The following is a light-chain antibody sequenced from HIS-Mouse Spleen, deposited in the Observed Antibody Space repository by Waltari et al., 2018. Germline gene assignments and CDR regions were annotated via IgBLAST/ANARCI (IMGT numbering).Light chain of an antibody. J-gene: IGLJ3*02. V-gene: IGLV3-10*01. Sequence: SYELTQPPSVSVSPGQTPRITCSGDALPTQYAYWYQQKSGQAPVLVIYEDSKRPSGIPERFSGSSSGTMATLTISGAQVEDEADYYCYSTDSSGNHRVFGGGTKLTVL. CDR2: EDS. CDR3: YSTDSSGNHRV. CDR1: ALPTQY.